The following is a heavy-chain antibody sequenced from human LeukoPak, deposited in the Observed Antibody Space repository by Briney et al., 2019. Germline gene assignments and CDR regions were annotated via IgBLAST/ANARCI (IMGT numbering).Heavy chain of an antibody. Sequence: GGSLRLSCAASGFTFDDYAMHWVRQAPGKGLEWVSGISWNSGTIGYVDSVKGRFTISRDNAKNSLYLQMNSLRAEDTAVYYCARRVSYDFWSGYIFYYYYYMDVWGKGTTVTVTS. CDR1: GFTFDDYA. CDR2: ISWNSGTI. J-gene: IGHJ6*03. V-gene: IGHV3-9*01. CDR3: ARRVSYDFWSGYIFYYYYYMDV. D-gene: IGHD3-3*01.